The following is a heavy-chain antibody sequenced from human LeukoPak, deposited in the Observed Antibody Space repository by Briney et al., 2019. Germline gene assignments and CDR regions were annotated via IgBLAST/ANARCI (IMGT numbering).Heavy chain of an antibody. CDR1: GGSISSGGYY. V-gene: IGHV4-31*03. CDR2: IHYSGST. J-gene: IGHJ4*02. D-gene: IGHD1-26*01. Sequence: SETLSLTCTVSGGSISSGGYYWSWIRQHPGKGLEWIGYIHYSGSTYYNPSLKSRVTISVDTSKNQFSLKLSSVTAADTAVYYCARDQGGSPYFDYWGQGTLVTVSS. CDR3: ARDQGGSPYFDY.